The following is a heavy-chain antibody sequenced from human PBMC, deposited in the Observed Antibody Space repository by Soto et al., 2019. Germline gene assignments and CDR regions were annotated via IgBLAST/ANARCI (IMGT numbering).Heavy chain of an antibody. CDR2: IYYSGST. D-gene: IGHD1-1*01. CDR1: GGSVNSGGYH. CDR3: ARAPIPNWNYYGMDV. Sequence: QVQLQESGPGQVKPSQTLSLTCTVSGGSVNSGGYHWSWIRQHPGKGLEWIGDIYYSGSTYYNPSLKSRVTISIDTSTNHFSLHLSALTAADTAVYYCARAPIPNWNYYGMDVWGQGTTVTVSS. J-gene: IGHJ6*02. V-gene: IGHV4-31*03.